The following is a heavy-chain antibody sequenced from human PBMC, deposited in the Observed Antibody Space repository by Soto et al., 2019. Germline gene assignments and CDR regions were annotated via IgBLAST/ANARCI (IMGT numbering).Heavy chain of an antibody. V-gene: IGHV3-23*01. J-gene: IGHJ4*02. D-gene: IGHD6-13*01. CDR1: GFTFSSYA. CDR2: ISGSGGST. CDR3: AKRPTEAAAGRYYFDY. Sequence: GGSLRLSCAASGFTFSSYAMSWVRQAPGKGLEWVSAISGSGGSTYYADSVKGRFTISRDNSKNTLYLQMNSLRAEDTAVYYCAKRPTEAAAGRYYFDYWGQGTLVTVSS.